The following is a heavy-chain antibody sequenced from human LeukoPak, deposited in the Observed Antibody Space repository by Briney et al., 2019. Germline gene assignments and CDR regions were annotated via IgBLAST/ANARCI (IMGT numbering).Heavy chain of an antibody. CDR2: ISSSSSYI. CDR1: GFTFSSYS. V-gene: IGHV3-21*01. J-gene: IGHJ5*02. D-gene: IGHD4-11*01. CDR3: ARDFSTVTAYNWFDP. Sequence: PGGSLRLSCAASGFTFSSYSMNWVRQAPGKGLEWVSSISSSSSYIYYADSVKDRFTISRDNAKNSLYLQMNSLRAEDTAVYYCARDFSTVTAYNWFDPWGQGTLVTVSS.